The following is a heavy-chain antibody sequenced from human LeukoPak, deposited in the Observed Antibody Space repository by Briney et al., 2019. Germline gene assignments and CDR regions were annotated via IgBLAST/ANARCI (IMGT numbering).Heavy chain of an antibody. Sequence: SSETLSLTXAVYGGSFSGYYWSWIRQPPGKGLEWSGEINHSGSTNYNPSLKSRVTISVDTSKNQFSLKLSSVTAADTAVYYCARCETVTCIDYWGQGTLVTVSS. CDR1: GGSFSGYY. D-gene: IGHD4-17*01. CDR3: ARCETVTCIDY. CDR2: INHSGST. J-gene: IGHJ4*02. V-gene: IGHV4-34*01.